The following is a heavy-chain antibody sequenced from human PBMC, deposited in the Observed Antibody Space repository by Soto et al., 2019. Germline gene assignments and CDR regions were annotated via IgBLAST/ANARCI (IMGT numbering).Heavy chain of an antibody. CDR2: ISYDGSNK. CDR1: GFTFSSYA. CDR3: ARVPPFRGGGGRAFDY. Sequence: QVQLVESGGGVVQPGRSLRLSCAASGFTFSSYAMHWVRQAPGKGLEWVAVISYDGSNKYYADSVKGRFTIPRDNSKKTLYLQMNSLKAEDTAVYYCARVPPFRGGGGRAFDYRGQGTLVTVSS. V-gene: IGHV3-30-3*01. J-gene: IGHJ4*02.